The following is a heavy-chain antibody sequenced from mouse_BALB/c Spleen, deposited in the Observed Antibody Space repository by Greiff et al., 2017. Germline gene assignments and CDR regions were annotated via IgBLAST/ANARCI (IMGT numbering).Heavy chain of an antibody. CDR1: GFNIKDTY. Sequence: VLLQQSGAELVKPGASVKLSCTASGFNIKDTYMYWVKQRPEQGLEWIGRIDPANGNTKYDPKFQGKATITADTSSNTAYLQLSSLTSEDTAVYYCASGTDYYAMDYWGQGTSVTVSS. V-gene: IGHV14-3*02. D-gene: IGHD4-1*01. CDR2: IDPANGNT. J-gene: IGHJ4*01. CDR3: ASGTDYYAMDY.